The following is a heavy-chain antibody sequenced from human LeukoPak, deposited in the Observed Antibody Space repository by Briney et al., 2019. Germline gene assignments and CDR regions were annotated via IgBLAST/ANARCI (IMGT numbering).Heavy chain of an antibody. CDR2: IYYSGST. CDR1: GGSISSYY. Sequence: SETLSLTCTVSGGSISSYYWSWIRQPPGKGLEWIGYIYYSGSTNYNPSLKSRVTISVDTSKNQFSLKLSSVTAADTAVYYCARPIRYFDWLGHYYYYMDVWGKGTTVTISS. CDR3: ARPIRYFDWLGHYYYYMDV. V-gene: IGHV4-59*12. D-gene: IGHD3-9*01. J-gene: IGHJ6*03.